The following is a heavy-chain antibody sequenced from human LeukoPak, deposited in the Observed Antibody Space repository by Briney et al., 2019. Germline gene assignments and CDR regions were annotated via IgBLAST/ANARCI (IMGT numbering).Heavy chain of an antibody. Sequence: SQTLSLTRTVSGGSISSGDYYWSWIRQPPGKGLEWIGYIYYSGSTYYNPSLKSRVTISVDTSKNQFSLKLGSVTAADTAVYYCAREGVPAAHFDYWGQGTLVTVSS. CDR3: AREGVPAAHFDY. V-gene: IGHV4-30-4*01. CDR1: GGSISSGDYY. CDR2: IYYSGST. J-gene: IGHJ4*02. D-gene: IGHD2-2*01.